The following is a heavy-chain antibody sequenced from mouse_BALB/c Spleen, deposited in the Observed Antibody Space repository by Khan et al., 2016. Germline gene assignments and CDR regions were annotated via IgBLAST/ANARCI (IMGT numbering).Heavy chain of an antibody. CDR2: ILPGSGNS. CDR3: ARAWYSMDY. Sequence: QVRLQQSGAELMKPGASVKISCKATGYTFNNYWIEWVKQRPGHGLEWIGDILPGSGNSNYNENLKGQATFTADTSSNTAYMQLSSLTSEDSAVYYCARAWYSMDYWGQGTSVTVSS. V-gene: IGHV1-9*01. J-gene: IGHJ4*01. CDR1: GYTFNNYW.